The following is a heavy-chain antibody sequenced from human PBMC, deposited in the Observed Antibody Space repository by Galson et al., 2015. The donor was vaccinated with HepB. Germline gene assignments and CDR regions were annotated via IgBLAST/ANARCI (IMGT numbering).Heavy chain of an antibody. CDR2: TYYRSKWHT. D-gene: IGHD6-13*01. CDR3: ARGGLKAADSRGSFDP. CDR1: GDSVSSNSAA. J-gene: IGHJ5*02. V-gene: IGHV6-1*01. Sequence: CAISGDSVSSNSAAWNWIRQSPSRGLEWLGRTYYRSKWHTDYAESVKSRITVNPDTSKNQFSLQLNSVTPEDTAVYYCARGGLKAADSRGSFDPWGQGTLVTVSS.